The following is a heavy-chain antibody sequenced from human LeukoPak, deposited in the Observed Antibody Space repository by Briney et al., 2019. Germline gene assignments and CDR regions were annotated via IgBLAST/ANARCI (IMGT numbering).Heavy chain of an antibody. CDR1: GNYW. Sequence: GGSLRLSCAASGNYWMHWVRQAPGKGLVWVPHINSDGSWTGYADSVKGRFTISKDNAKNTVYLQMNNLRAEDTAVYYCVSFYETYWGRGTLVTVSS. CDR2: INSDGSWT. D-gene: IGHD2-2*01. J-gene: IGHJ4*02. CDR3: VSFYETY. V-gene: IGHV3-74*01.